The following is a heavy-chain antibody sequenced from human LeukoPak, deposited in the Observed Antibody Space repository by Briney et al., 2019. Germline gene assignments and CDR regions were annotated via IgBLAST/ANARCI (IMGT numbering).Heavy chain of an antibody. Sequence: GRSLRLSCAASGFTFDDYAMHWVRQAPGKGLEGVSGISWNSGSIGYADSVKGRFTISRDNAKNSLYLQMNSLRAEDTALYYCAKALFLYDSSGRFDYWGQGTLVTVSS. V-gene: IGHV3-9*01. D-gene: IGHD3-22*01. CDR3: AKALFLYDSSGRFDY. CDR2: ISWNSGSI. CDR1: GFTFDDYA. J-gene: IGHJ4*02.